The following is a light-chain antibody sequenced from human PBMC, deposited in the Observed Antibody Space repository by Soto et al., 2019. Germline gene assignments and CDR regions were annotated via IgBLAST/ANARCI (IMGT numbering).Light chain of an antibody. CDR2: GTS. CDR1: QSVASN. V-gene: IGKV3-15*01. Sequence: EIVMTQSPASLSVSPGESVTLSFRASQSVASNLAWYQQKPGQAPRLLIYGTSTRATGVPARFSGSGSGTDFTLTISSLQAADFAVYHCQHYNNWPITFGQGTRLEN. CDR3: QHYNNWPIT. J-gene: IGKJ5*01.